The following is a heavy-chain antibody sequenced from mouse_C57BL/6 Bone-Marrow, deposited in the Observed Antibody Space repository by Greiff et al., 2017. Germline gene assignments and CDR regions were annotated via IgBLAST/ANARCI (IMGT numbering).Heavy chain of an antibody. CDR3: ARRNPVTTFDY. J-gene: IGHJ2*01. D-gene: IGHD1-1*01. CDR2: IYPGDGDT. CDR1: GYAFSSSW. Sequence: VQLQQSGPELVKPGASVKISCKASGYAFSSSWMNWVKQRPGKGLEWIGRIYPGDGDTNYNGKFKGKATLTADKSSSTAYMQLSSLTSEDSAVYFCARRNPVTTFDYWGQGTTLTVSS. V-gene: IGHV1-82*01.